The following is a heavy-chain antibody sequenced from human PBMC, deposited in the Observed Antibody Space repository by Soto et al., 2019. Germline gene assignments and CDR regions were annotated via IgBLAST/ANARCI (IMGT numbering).Heavy chain of an antibody. J-gene: IGHJ4*02. Sequence: KPSETLSLTCTVSRGSISSGSYYWGWIRQPPGKGLEWIGSMYYSGSTYYNPSLKSRVTISVDTSKNQFSLNLNSVTAADTAVYYCARTGLYSSSWYLNWGQGPLVTVSS. CDR3: ARTGLYSSSWYLN. CDR1: RGSISSGSYY. D-gene: IGHD6-13*01. CDR2: MYYSGST. V-gene: IGHV4-39*01.